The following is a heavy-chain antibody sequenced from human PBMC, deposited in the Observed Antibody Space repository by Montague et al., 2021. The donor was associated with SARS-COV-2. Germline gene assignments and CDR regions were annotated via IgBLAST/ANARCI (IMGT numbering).Heavy chain of an antibody. J-gene: IGHJ4*02. Sequence: SETLPLTCSVSSGSIISSGYYWGWIRQPPGKELEWIGNIYYSGTTXYNPSLQSRGTISVDTSKNHLSLRLSSVTAADTAVYFCARGMIRGVTTPFDYWGQGSQVTVSS. V-gene: IGHV4-39*02. CDR1: SGSIISSGYY. CDR2: IYYSGTT. CDR3: ARGMIRGVTTPFDY. D-gene: IGHD3-10*01.